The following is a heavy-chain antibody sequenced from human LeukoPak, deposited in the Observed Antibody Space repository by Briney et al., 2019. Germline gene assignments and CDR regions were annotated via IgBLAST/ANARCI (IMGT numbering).Heavy chain of an antibody. J-gene: IGHJ4*02. Sequence: ASVKVSCKSSGYTSRTYGISWMRQAPGQGLEWMGWISFHNGNTNYAQKFHGRLTMTTDTSTSTAYMELRSLRSDDTAVYYCARTGQIWFGESRPVDYWGQGTLVTVSS. V-gene: IGHV1-18*01. CDR1: GYTSRTYG. CDR3: ARTGQIWFGESRPVDY. CDR2: ISFHNGNT. D-gene: IGHD3-10*01.